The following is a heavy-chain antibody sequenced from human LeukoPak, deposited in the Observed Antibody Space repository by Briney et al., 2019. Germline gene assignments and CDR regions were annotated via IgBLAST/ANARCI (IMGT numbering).Heavy chain of an antibody. CDR3: ACSRDLYSPQDY. Sequence: PSETLSLTCAASGYSISSGYFWGWIRQPPGKGLEWIGSIYHSGTTYYNPSLKSRITISVDTSKNQFSLKLNSVTAADTALYYCACSRDLYSPQDYWGQGTLVTVSS. V-gene: IGHV4-38-2*01. CDR1: GYSISSGYF. J-gene: IGHJ4*02. D-gene: IGHD5-24*01. CDR2: IYHSGTT.